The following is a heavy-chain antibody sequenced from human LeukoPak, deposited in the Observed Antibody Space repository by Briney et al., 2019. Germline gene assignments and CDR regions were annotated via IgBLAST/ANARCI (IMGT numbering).Heavy chain of an antibody. Sequence: GGSLRLSCAASGFTFSSYWMSWVRQAPGEGLEWVANIKQDGSEKYYVDSVKGRFTISRDNAKNSLYLQMNSLRAEDTAVYYCARESRATVTTSAFDIWGQGTMVTVSS. CDR1: GFTFSSYW. V-gene: IGHV3-7*01. CDR3: ARESRATVTTSAFDI. D-gene: IGHD4-17*01. J-gene: IGHJ3*02. CDR2: IKQDGSEK.